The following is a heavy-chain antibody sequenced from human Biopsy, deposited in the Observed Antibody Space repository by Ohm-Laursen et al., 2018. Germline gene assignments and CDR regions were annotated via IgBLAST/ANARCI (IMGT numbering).Heavy chain of an antibody. J-gene: IGHJ3*01. CDR3: ARGPYGDNAGAFDV. V-gene: IGHV4-34*01. D-gene: IGHD4/OR15-4a*01. Sequence: TLSLTCAVDGGSFSGYGWTWIRQPPGKGLEWVGEFSHTGTTIYNPSLKSRLTISVDKSKNHFSLRLTSVTAAGTATYFCARGPYGDNAGAFDVWGQGTVVTVSS. CDR1: GGSFSGYG. CDR2: FSHTGTT.